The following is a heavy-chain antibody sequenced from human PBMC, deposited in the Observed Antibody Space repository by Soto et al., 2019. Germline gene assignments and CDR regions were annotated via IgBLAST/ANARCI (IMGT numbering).Heavy chain of an antibody. D-gene: IGHD3-22*01. CDR2: IDGGGYT. V-gene: IGHV3-53*01. J-gene: IGHJ5*02. CDR3: ASGGGSAYVTPRIFYWFDP. Sequence: PGGSLRLSYAASGFIVDRHCIHWVRQAPGKGLEWVSGIDGGGYTYSADSVKGRFTISRDNSKNTLHLQMNSLRAEDSAVYYCASGGGSAYVTPRIFYWFDPWGQGTLVTVAS. CDR1: GFIVDRHC.